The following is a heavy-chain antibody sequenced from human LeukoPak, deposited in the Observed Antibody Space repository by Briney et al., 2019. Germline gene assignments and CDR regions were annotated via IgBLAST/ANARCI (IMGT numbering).Heavy chain of an antibody. CDR3: ARLTVPNHRGWYSWFDP. J-gene: IGHJ5*02. CDR2: IYYSGST. D-gene: IGHD6-19*01. V-gene: IGHV4-38-2*02. CDR1: GYSISSGYY. Sequence: SETLSLTCTVSGYSISSGYYWGWIRQPPGKGLEWIGYIYYSGSTNYNPSLRSRVTMSIDTSKNQFSLKLSSVTAADTAVYYCARLTVPNHRGWYSWFDPWGQGTLVTVSS.